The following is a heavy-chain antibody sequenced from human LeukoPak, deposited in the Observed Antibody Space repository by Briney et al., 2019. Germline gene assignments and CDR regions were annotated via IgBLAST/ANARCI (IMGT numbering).Heavy chain of an antibody. CDR1: GFTFSSYS. CDR3: ARDLYSYGSEGDF. CDR2: ISSSSSYI. V-gene: IGHV3-21*01. Sequence: PGGSLRLSCAASGFTFSSYSMTWVRQAPGKGLEWVSSISSSSSYIYYADSVKGRFTISRDNAKNSLYLQMNSLRAEDTAVYYCARDLYSYGSEGDFWDQGTLVTVSS. D-gene: IGHD5-18*01. J-gene: IGHJ4*02.